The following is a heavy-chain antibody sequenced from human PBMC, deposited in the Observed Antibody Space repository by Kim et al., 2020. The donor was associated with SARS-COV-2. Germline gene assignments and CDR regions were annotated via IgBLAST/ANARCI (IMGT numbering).Heavy chain of an antibody. CDR2: MHTGNGDT. V-gene: IGHV1-3*04. J-gene: IGHJ3*02. D-gene: IGHD6-13*01. CDR3: ARHLLPYSRIWRNAFDI. Sequence: ASVKVSCKASGYTFNLYAIHWVRQAPGQRLEWMGWMHTGNGDTKYSQEFQGRVGFTRDTSANTVYMDLSNLVSEDAAIYYCARHLLPYSRIWRNAFDIWGHGTLVTVSS. CDR1: GYTFNLYA.